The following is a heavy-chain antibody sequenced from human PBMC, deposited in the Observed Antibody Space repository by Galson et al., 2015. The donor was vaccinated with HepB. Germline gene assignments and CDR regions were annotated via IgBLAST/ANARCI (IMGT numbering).Heavy chain of an antibody. CDR2: ISSSTTYT. V-gene: IGHV3-11*06. D-gene: IGHD4-17*01. Sequence: SLRLSCAASGFIFGSYAMSWVRQAPGKGLEWPSYISSSTTYTNYADSVKGRFTISRDNAKNSLFLQINSLRAEDTAVYYCARVADADYGDHSHFDYWGQGTLVTVSS. CDR3: ARVADADYGDHSHFDY. CDR1: GFIFGSYA. J-gene: IGHJ4*02.